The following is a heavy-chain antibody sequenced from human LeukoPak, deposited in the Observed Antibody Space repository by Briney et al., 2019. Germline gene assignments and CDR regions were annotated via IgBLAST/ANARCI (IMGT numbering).Heavy chain of an antibody. V-gene: IGHV4-38-2*02. Sequence: PSETLSLTCTVSGYSISSGYYWGWIRQPPGKGLEWIGSIYHSGSTYYNPSLKSRVTISVDTSKNQFSLKLSSVTAADTAVYYCARDNSGYAFDYWGQGTLVTVSS. CDR2: IYHSGST. CDR3: ARDNSGYAFDY. J-gene: IGHJ4*02. D-gene: IGHD5-12*01. CDR1: GYSISSGYY.